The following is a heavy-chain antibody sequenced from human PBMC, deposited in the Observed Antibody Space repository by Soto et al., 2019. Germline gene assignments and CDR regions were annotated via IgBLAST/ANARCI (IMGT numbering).Heavy chain of an antibody. D-gene: IGHD3-22*01. CDR3: AKGSGGFYSPFDP. CDR1: RFTFSNYA. V-gene: IGHV3-23*01. J-gene: IGHJ5*02. Sequence: EVQLLESGGGLVQPGGSLRLSCAASRFTFSNYAMSWVRQAPGKGLEWVSTISGSGGSTYYADSVKGRFTISRDNSKNTLYLQMNSLRAEDTAVYYCAKGSGGFYSPFDPWGQETLVTVSS. CDR2: ISGSGGST.